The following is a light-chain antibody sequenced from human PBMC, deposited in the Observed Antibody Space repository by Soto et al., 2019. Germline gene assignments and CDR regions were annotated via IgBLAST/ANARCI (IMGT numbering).Light chain of an antibody. CDR2: DAS. CDR3: QQRSNWPPIT. CDR1: QSVSSY. Sequence: EIVLTQSPATLSLSPGERATLSCRASQSVSSYLAWYQQKPGQAPRLLIYDASNRATGIPARFSGSGSGTDFALTISSIEPEDFAVYYCQQRSNWPPITFGQGTRLEIK. V-gene: IGKV3-11*01. J-gene: IGKJ5*01.